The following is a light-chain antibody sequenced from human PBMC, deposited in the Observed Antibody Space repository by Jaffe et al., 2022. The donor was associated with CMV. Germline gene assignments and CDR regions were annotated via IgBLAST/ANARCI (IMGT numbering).Light chain of an antibody. CDR3: QQYHGGPT. CDR2: ATS. Sequence: DIQMTQSPSSLSASVGDRVTITCRASQGLNNALAWYQQKPGKAPKLLIHATSILESGVPSRFSGSASGTEFTLTIASLQPEDFATYYCQQYHGGPTFGQGTKLEIK. J-gene: IGKJ2*01. V-gene: IGKV1-NL1*01. CDR1: QGLNNA.